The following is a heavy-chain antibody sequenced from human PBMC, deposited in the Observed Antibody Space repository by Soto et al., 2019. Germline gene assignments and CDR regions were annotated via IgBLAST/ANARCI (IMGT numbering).Heavy chain of an antibody. CDR2: ISSSSSYI. CDR1: GFTFSSYS. CDR3: ARESLWFGEEDV. D-gene: IGHD3-10*01. J-gene: IGHJ6*04. V-gene: IGHV3-21*01. Sequence: GGSLRLSCAASGFTFSSYSMNWVRQAPGKGLEWVSSISSSSSYIYYADSVKGRFTISRDNAKNSLYLQMNSLRAEDTAVYYCARESLWFGEEDVWGKGTTVTVSS.